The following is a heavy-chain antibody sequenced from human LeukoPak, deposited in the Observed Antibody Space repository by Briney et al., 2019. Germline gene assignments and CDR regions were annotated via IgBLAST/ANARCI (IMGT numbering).Heavy chain of an antibody. CDR1: GFTFSSYV. V-gene: IGHV3-30-3*01. J-gene: IGHJ4*02. CDR3: ARTRGYSYGFDY. Sequence: PGGSLRLSCAASGFTFSSYVMHWVRQAPGKGLEWVAGISYDGSNKYYADSVKGRFTISRDNSKNTLYLQMNSLRAEDTAVYYCARTRGYSYGFDYWGQGTLVTVSS. CDR2: ISYDGSNK. D-gene: IGHD5-18*01.